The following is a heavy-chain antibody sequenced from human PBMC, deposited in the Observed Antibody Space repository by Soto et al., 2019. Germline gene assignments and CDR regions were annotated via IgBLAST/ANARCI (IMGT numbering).Heavy chain of an antibody. J-gene: IGHJ4*02. Sequence: GGSLRLSCAASGFTFSSYGMHWVRQAPGKGLEWVAVIWYDGSNKYYADSVKGRFTISRDNSKNTLYLQMNSLRAEDTAVYYCARSEGGATGYFDYWGQGTLVTVSS. CDR2: IWYDGSNK. D-gene: IGHD1-26*01. CDR1: GFTFSSYG. V-gene: IGHV3-33*01. CDR3: ARSEGGATGYFDY.